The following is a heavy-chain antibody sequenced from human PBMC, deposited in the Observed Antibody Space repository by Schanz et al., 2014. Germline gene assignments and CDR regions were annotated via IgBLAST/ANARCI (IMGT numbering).Heavy chain of an antibody. Sequence: EVQLVESGGGLVQPGGSLRLSCEASGFTFRDYSMNWVRQAPGKGPEWISYISSYSTIHYADSVKGRFTISRDNAKNSLYLEMTSLIGEDTAVYYCARETLNWEAFDIWGQGTVVTVSS. D-gene: IGHD7-27*01. CDR3: ARETLNWEAFDI. V-gene: IGHV3-48*04. CDR1: GFTFRDYS. J-gene: IGHJ3*02. CDR2: ISSYSTI.